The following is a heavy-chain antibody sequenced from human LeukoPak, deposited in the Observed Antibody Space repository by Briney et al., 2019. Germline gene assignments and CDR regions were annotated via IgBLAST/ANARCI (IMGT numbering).Heavy chain of an antibody. CDR1: GFTFSSNG. D-gene: IGHD2-2*01. J-gene: IGHJ4*02. CDR3: AKEGYCSGTSCPHFDY. CDR2: IRYDGSNR. V-gene: IGHV3-30*02. Sequence: GGSLRLSCAASGFTFSSNGMHWVRQAPGKGLEWVAFIRYDGSNRYYADSVKGRFTISRDNSKNTLYLQMNSLRAEDTAVYYCAKEGYCSGTSCPHFDYRGQGTLVTVSS.